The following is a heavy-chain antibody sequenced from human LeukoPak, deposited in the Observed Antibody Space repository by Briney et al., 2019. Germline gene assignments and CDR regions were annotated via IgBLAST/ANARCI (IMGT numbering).Heavy chain of an antibody. V-gene: IGHV4-34*01. Sequence: PSETLSLTCAVYGGSFSGYYWSWIRQPPGKGLEWIGEINHSGSTNYNPSLKSRVTISVDTSKNQFSLKLSSVTAADTAVYYCARGLRNWYDPFGQGTLVTVSS. CDR3: ARGLRNWYDP. CDR1: GGSFSGYY. CDR2: INHSGST. D-gene: IGHD4-17*01. J-gene: IGHJ5*02.